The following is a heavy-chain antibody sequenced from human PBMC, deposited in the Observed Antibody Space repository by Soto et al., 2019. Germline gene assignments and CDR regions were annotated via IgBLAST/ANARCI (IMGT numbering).Heavy chain of an antibody. V-gene: IGHV3-11*01. CDR1: GFTFSDYY. D-gene: IGHD1-26*01. J-gene: IGHJ4*02. CDR2: ISSSGSTI. Sequence: GGSLRLSCAASGFTFSDYYMSWIRQAPGKGLECVSYISSSGSTIYYADSVKGRFTISRDNAKNSLYLQMNSLRAEDTAVYYCARGYSGSYSTPYYFDYWGRGTLVTVSS. CDR3: ARGYSGSYSTPYYFDY.